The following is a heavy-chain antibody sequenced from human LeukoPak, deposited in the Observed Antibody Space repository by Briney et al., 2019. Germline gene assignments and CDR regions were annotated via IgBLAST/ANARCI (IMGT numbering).Heavy chain of an antibody. J-gene: IGHJ4*02. D-gene: IGHD5-12*01. CDR3: AREGGYVFDY. CDR2: IYSGGST. V-gene: IGHV3-53*01. Sequence: GGSLRLSCAVSGFTVSRNYMSWVRQAPGKGLEWVSVIYSGGSTDYAGSVKGRFTISRDNSKNTVYLQMNSLRPEDTAMYYCAREGGYVFDYWGQGTLVTVSS. CDR1: GFTVSRNY.